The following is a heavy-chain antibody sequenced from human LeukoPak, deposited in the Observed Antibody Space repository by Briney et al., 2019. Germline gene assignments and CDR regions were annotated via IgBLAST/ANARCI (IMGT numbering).Heavy chain of an antibody. CDR1: SGSISSNY. Sequence: PSQTLSLTSPVSSGSISSNYSSCIRQPAGNGLEWIGRIYTSGSTNYHPFLKSRVTMSVDTSKNQFSLKLSSVTAADTAVYYCAFTGTRYPGWFDPWGQGTLVTVSS. CDR3: AFTGTRYPGWFDP. J-gene: IGHJ5*02. CDR2: IYTSGST. V-gene: IGHV4-4*07. D-gene: IGHD1-7*01.